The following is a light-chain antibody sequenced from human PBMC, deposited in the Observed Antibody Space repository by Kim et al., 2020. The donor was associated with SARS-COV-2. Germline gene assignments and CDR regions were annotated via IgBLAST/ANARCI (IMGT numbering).Light chain of an antibody. Sequence: QSLTISCTGSSSHFGAYNDVHWYQQLPGTAPKLLIYGDSNRPSGVSYRFSGSKSGTSASLAISGLQAEDEADYYCQSYDSSLNGAVFGGGTQLTVL. CDR2: GDS. J-gene: IGLJ2*01. V-gene: IGLV1-40*01. CDR3: QSYDSSLNGAV. CDR1: SSHFGAYND.